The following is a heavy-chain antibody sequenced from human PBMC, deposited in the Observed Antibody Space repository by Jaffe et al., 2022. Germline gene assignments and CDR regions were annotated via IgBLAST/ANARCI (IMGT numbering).Heavy chain of an antibody. D-gene: IGHD3-10*01. CDR1: GFTFDDYA. J-gene: IGHJ4*02. V-gene: IGHV3-43D*04. Sequence: EVQLVESGGVVVQPGGSLRLSCAASGFTFDDYAMHWVRQAPGKGLEWVSLISWDGGSTYYADSVKGRFTISRDNSKNSLYLQMNSLRAEDTALYYCAKDKSLRSGSNGPNFDYWGQGTLVTVSS. CDR2: ISWDGGST. CDR3: AKDKSLRSGSNGPNFDY.